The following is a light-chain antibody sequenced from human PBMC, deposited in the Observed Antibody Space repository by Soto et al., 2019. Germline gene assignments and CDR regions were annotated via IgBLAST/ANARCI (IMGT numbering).Light chain of an antibody. CDR1: QSLSREL. V-gene: IGKV3-20*01. CDR2: ETS. CDR3: QQYGNSPT. Sequence: EIVLTQSPATLSLSPGERATLSCRASQSLSRELLAFYQQKPGQAPRLIIHETSSKMTGIPDRFSGSGSGTEFTLTIGRLEPEDFAVYYCQQYGNSPTFGQATKVDIK. J-gene: IGKJ1*01.